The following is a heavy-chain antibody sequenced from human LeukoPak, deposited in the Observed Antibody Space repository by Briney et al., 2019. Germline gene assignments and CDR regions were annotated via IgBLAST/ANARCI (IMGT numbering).Heavy chain of an antibody. J-gene: IGHJ6*03. CDR1: GGSFSGYY. Sequence: SETLSLTCAVYGGSFSGYYWSWIRQPAGKGLEWIGRIYTSGSTNYNPSLKSRVTISVDTSKNQFSLKLSSVTAADTAVYYCARVYSYGIYYYYMDVWGKGTTVTVSS. CDR3: ARVYSYGIYYYYMDV. CDR2: IYTSGST. D-gene: IGHD5-18*01. V-gene: IGHV4-59*10.